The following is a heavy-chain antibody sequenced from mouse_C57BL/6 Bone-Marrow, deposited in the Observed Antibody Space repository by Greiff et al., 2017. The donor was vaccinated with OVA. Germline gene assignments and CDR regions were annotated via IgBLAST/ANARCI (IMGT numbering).Heavy chain of an antibody. CDR1: GYTFTSYG. Sequence: VKLQESGAELARPGASVKLSCKASGYTFTSYGISWVKQRTGQGLEWIGEIYPRSGNTYYNEKFKGKATLTADKSSSTAYMELRSLTSEDSAVYFCAHYYGSTYAYYWGQGTTLTVSS. CDR2: IYPRSGNT. CDR3: AHYYGSTYAYY. J-gene: IGHJ2*01. D-gene: IGHD1-1*01. V-gene: IGHV1-81*01.